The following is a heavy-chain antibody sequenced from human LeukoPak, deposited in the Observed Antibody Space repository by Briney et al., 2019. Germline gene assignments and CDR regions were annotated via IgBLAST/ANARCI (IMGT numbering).Heavy chain of an antibody. V-gene: IGHV3-48*03. CDR3: ARDREEYDY. CDR1: GFTFSSYE. D-gene: IGHD3-10*01. CDR2: ISSSGSTI. J-gene: IGHJ4*02. Sequence: PGGSLRLPCAASGFTFSSYEMNWVRQAPGKGLEWVSYISSSGSTIYYADSVKGRFTISRDNAKNSLYLQVNSLRAEDTAVYYCARDREEYDYWGQGTLVTVSS.